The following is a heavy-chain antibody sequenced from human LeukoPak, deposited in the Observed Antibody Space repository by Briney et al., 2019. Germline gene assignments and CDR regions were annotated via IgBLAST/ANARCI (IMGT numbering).Heavy chain of an antibody. CDR1: GGSFSGYY. Sequence: PSETLSLTCAVYGGSFSGYYWSWIRPPPGQGLVWCGEINHSGSTNYNPSLKSRVTISVDTSKNQFPLKLSSVAAADTAVYYCARGAYDILTGYRFDYWGQGTLVTVSS. V-gene: IGHV4-34*01. J-gene: IGHJ4*02. CDR3: ARGAYDILTGYRFDY. D-gene: IGHD3-9*01. CDR2: INHSGST.